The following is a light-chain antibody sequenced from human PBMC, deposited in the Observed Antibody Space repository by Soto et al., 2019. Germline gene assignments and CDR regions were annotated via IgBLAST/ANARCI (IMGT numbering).Light chain of an antibody. CDR2: RAS. CDR1: QSLNGN. Sequence: EILMTQSPATLSVSPGERATLSCRASQSLNGNLAWYQQKPGQAPRLLISRASTRATDIPARFTGSGSGTEFTLTLDSLQSEDFAVYYCQQYNYWPSFGQGTKVEIK. V-gene: IGKV3-15*01. J-gene: IGKJ1*01. CDR3: QQYNYWPS.